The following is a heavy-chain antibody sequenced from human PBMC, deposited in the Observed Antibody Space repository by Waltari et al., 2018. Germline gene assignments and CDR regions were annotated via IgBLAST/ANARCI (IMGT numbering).Heavy chain of an antibody. Sequence: QVQLQESGPGLVKPSETLSLTCTVSGGSISSYYWSWIRQPPGKGLEWIGYIHYSGSTNYNPSLKSRVTISVDTSKNQFSLKLSSVTAADTAVYYCARDLDTYYFDYWGQGTLVTVSS. V-gene: IGHV4-59*01. CDR1: GGSISSYY. CDR3: ARDLDTYYFDY. CDR2: IHYSGST. J-gene: IGHJ4*02. D-gene: IGHD3-3*01.